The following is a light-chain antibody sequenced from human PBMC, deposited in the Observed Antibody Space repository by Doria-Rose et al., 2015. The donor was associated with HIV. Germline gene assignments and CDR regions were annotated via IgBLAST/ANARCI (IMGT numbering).Light chain of an antibody. V-gene: IGKV1-39*01. J-gene: IGKJ1*01. CDR3: QQTYSSPPWT. CDR2: AAS. Sequence: TQPPSSLSASIGDRVTITCRASQTVSTYLNWFQQEPGKAPKLLIYAASRLQSGVPSRFSGSGSGTDFTLTISGLQPGDFATYYCQQTYSSPPWTCGQGTKVEMK. CDR1: QTVSTY.